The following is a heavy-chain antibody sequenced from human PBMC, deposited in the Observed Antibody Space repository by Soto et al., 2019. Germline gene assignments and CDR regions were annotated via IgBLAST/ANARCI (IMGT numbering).Heavy chain of an antibody. V-gene: IGHV4-59*01. Sequence: SETLSLTCTVSGDSITGSYWSWIRQPPGKTLEWIGYIYHSGTTTYNPSLKSRVSISVDTSKNQFSLRLTSVIAADTAVYYCARDMPYAAGSLAGCDYWGQGILVPVSS. D-gene: IGHD1-26*01. CDR2: IYHSGTT. CDR3: ARDMPYAAGSLAGCDY. J-gene: IGHJ4*02. CDR1: GDSITGSY.